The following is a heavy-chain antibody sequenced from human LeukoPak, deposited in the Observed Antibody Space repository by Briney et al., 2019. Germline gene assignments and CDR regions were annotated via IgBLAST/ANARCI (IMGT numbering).Heavy chain of an antibody. Sequence: GASVKVSCKASGGTFSSYAISWVRQAPGQGLEWMGGIIPIFGTANYAQKFQGRVTITADESTSTDYMELSSLRSEDTAVYYCARDLDCSSTSCYSRYFDYWGQGTLVTVSS. J-gene: IGHJ4*02. V-gene: IGHV1-69*13. CDR1: GGTFSSYA. D-gene: IGHD2-2*01. CDR3: ARDLDCSSTSCYSRYFDY. CDR2: IIPIFGTA.